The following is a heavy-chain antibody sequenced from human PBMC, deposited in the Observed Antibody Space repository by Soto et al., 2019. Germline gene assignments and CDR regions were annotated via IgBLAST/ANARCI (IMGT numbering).Heavy chain of an antibody. CDR1: GASISSGDYF. D-gene: IGHD5-18*01. J-gene: IGHJ4*02. Sequence: PSETLSLTCTVSGASISSGDYFWSWIRQSPGKGLEWIGYIYDSGSSYYNPSLQSRVTMSVDTSKNQFSLKLSSVTAADTAVYYCARDFYGGYTYGPGDYWGQGALVTVSS. V-gene: IGHV4-30-4*01. CDR2: IYDSGSS. CDR3: ARDFYGGYTYGPGDY.